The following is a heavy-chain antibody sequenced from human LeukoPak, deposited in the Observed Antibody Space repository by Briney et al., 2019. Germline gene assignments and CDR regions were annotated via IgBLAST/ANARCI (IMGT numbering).Heavy chain of an antibody. D-gene: IGHD3-10*01. Sequence: ASVKVSCKASGYTFTSYGISWVRQAPGQGLEWMGGIIPIFGTANYAQKFQGRVTITTDESTSTAYMELSSLRSEDTAVYYCARGGRYYYGSGSYGQYYFDYWGXXTLXTVSS. CDR2: IIPIFGTA. V-gene: IGHV1-69*05. CDR1: GYTFTSYG. CDR3: ARGGRYYYGSGSYGQYYFDY. J-gene: IGHJ4*03.